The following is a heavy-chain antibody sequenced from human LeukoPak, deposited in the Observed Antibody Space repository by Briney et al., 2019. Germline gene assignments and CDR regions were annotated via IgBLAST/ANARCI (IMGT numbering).Heavy chain of an antibody. Sequence: SETLSLTCTVSGGSISSGGYYWSWIRQPPGKGLEWIGEINHSGSTNYNPSLKSRVTISVDTSKNQFSLKLSSVTAADTAVYYCARGTAISRYFDLWGRGTLVTVSS. V-gene: IGHV4-39*07. CDR1: GGSISSGGYY. CDR3: ARGTAISRYFDL. CDR2: INHSGST. D-gene: IGHD2-21*02. J-gene: IGHJ2*01.